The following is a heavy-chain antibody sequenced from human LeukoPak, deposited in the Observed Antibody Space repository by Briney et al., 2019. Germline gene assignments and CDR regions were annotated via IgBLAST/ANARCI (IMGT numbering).Heavy chain of an antibody. CDR2: INPNSGGT. D-gene: IGHD5-18*01. Sequence: GASVKVSCKASGYTFTGYYMHWVRQAPGQGVEWMGWINPNSGGTNYAQKFQGRVTMTRDTSISTAYMELSRLRSDDTAVYYCARIGDTAMVPTYYYYGMDVWGQGTTVTVSS. J-gene: IGHJ6*02. V-gene: IGHV1-2*02. CDR3: ARIGDTAMVPTYYYYGMDV. CDR1: GYTFTGYY.